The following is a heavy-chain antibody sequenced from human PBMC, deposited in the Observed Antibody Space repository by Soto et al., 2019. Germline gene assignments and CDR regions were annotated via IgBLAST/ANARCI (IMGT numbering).Heavy chain of an antibody. D-gene: IGHD2-2*01. V-gene: IGHV1-58*01. CDR1: VFTITISA. Sequence: KGSSKAAVFTITISAVHWLRPARGQRLDWIGWIVVGSGNTNYAQKFQERVNITRDMSTSTAYMELSSMRSEDTAVYYCAAGIRGYGTIDYYYYGMDVWGQGTTVTVSS. CDR2: IVVGSGNT. J-gene: IGHJ6*02. CDR3: AAGIRGYGTIDYYYYGMDV.